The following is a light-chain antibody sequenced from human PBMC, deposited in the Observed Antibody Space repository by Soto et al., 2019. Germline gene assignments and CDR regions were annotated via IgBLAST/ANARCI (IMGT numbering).Light chain of an antibody. CDR2: GAS. CDR1: PSVSNN. J-gene: IGKJ1*01. V-gene: IGKV3-15*01. CDR3: QQHYNYPWT. Sequence: SPAVVSMSPSKRPPLACRARPSVSNNLAWYQQKPGQAPKLLIYGASTWDTGVPDRFSGSGSGTDFTLSISSLQPEDFAIYYCQQHYNYPWTFGQGTKVDIK.